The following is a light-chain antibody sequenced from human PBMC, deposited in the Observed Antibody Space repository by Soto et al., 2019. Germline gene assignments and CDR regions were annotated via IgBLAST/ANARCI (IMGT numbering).Light chain of an antibody. CDR2: DVS. Sequence: QSVLTQPASVSGSPGQSITISCTGTSSDVGGYNYVSWYQQHPGKAPKLMIYDVSDRPSGVSNRFSGSKSGNTASLTISGLQAEDEADYYCSSLTTSTTVVFGGGTKLTVL. V-gene: IGLV2-14*01. CDR3: SSLTTSTTVV. CDR1: SSDVGGYNY. J-gene: IGLJ2*01.